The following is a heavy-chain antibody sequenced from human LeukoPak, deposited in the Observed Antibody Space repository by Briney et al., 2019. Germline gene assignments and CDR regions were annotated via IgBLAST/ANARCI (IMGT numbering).Heavy chain of an antibody. Sequence: GESLKISCKGSGYSFTSYWMGWERQMPGKGLEWMGMIYPGDSDTRYSPSFQGQVTISADKSISTTYLQWSSLEASHTVMYHCARELRYFDWPAVGYWGQGTLVTVSA. CDR3: ARELRYFDWPAVGY. J-gene: IGHJ4*02. V-gene: IGHV5-51*01. CDR1: GYSFTSYW. D-gene: IGHD3-9*01. CDR2: IYPGDSDT.